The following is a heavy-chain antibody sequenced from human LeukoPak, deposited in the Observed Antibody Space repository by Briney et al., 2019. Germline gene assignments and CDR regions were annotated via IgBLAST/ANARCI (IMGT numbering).Heavy chain of an antibody. J-gene: IGHJ4*02. CDR2: INHSGST. V-gene: IGHV4-34*01. D-gene: IGHD3-10*01. Sequence: SETLSLTCAVYGGSFSGYYWSWIRQPPGKGLEWIGEINHSGSTNYNPSLKSRVTISVDTYKTLFSLKLSSVTAADTAVYYCARSPRGTGIDYWGQGTLVTVSS. CDR1: GGSFSGYY. CDR3: ARSPRGTGIDY.